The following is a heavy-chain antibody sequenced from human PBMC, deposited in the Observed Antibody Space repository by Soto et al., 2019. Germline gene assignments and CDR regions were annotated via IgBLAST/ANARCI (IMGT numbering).Heavy chain of an antibody. D-gene: IGHD2-2*01. CDR2: ITSGGTT. CDR3: ASPQYFS. Sequence: SETLSLTCPVSRGSIRGSCFYWGWIRQPPGKGLEWIASITSGGTTHYTPSLKSRLTISVDTSKNQFSVELSSVTAADTAVYYCASPQYFSWGQGALVTVSS. J-gene: IGHJ4*02. CDR1: RGSIRGSCFY. V-gene: IGHV4-39*01.